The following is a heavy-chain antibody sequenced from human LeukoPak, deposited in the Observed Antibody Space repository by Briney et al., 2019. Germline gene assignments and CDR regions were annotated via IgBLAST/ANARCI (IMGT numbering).Heavy chain of an antibody. Sequence: GGSLRLSCTASGFTSGFTFGDYAMSWVRQAPGKGLEWVGFIRTKAYGGTTEYAASVKGRFTISRDGSKTIAYLQMNSLKTEDTAVYYCTRTYYDSSGYLFDYWGQGTLVTVSS. J-gene: IGHJ4*02. CDR3: TRTYYDSSGYLFDY. D-gene: IGHD3-22*01. CDR1: GFTSGFTFGDYA. CDR2: IRTKAYGGTT. V-gene: IGHV3-49*04.